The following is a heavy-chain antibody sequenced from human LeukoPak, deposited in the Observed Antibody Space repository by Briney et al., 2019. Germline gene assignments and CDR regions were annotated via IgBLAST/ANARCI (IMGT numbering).Heavy chain of an antibody. CDR2: ISISGSTI. D-gene: IGHD6-13*01. J-gene: IGHJ3*02. Sequence: PGGSLRLSCAASGFTFSDYYMSWIRQALGKGLDCVSYISISGSTIYYADSVKGRFTLSSDNAKHSLYLQMNSLRAEATALCYCARIKGYSRFDIWGQATMVTVSP. CDR1: GFTFSDYY. V-gene: IGHV3-11*04. CDR3: ARIKGYSRFDI.